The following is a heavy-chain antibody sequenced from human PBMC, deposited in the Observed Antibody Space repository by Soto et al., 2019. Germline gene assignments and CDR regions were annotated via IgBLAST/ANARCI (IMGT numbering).Heavy chain of an antibody. CDR3: ARGGLRGRQQLVRRVCCYGMDV. Sequence: PSETLSLTCAVYGGSFSGYYWSWIRQPPGKGLEWIGEINHSGSTNYNPSLKSRVTISVDTSKNQFSLKLSSVTAADTAVYYCARGGLRGRQQLVRRVCCYGMDVWGQGTTVTVS. D-gene: IGHD6-13*01. CDR2: INHSGST. V-gene: IGHV4-34*01. CDR1: GGSFSGYY. J-gene: IGHJ6*02.